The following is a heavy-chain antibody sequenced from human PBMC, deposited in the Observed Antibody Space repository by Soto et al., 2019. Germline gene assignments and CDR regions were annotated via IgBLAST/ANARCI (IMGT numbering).Heavy chain of an antibody. CDR3: ARKNSYGYFDY. D-gene: IGHD5-18*01. J-gene: IGHJ4*02. Sequence: LTLSCAASRFNFSDYYMIWIRQAPGKGLEWVSYISSSGSTIYYADSVKGRFTISRDNAKNSLYLQMNSLRAEDTAVYYCARKNSYGYFDYWGQGTLVPVPS. V-gene: IGHV3-11*01. CDR2: ISSSGSTI. CDR1: RFNFSDYY.